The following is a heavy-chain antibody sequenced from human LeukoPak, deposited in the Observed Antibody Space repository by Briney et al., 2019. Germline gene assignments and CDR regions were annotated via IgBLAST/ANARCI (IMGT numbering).Heavy chain of an antibody. V-gene: IGHV3-53*01. CDR1: GFAFSSAW. Sequence: PGGSLRLSCAASGFAFSSAWMTWVRQAPGKGLEWVSVIYRGGSTYYADSVRDRFIISRDNSKNTLYLQMNSLRAEDTAVYYCASASCSGSSCYSGYFDYWGQGNLVTVSS. J-gene: IGHJ4*02. CDR3: ASASCSGSSCYSGYFDY. D-gene: IGHD2-15*01. CDR2: IYRGGST.